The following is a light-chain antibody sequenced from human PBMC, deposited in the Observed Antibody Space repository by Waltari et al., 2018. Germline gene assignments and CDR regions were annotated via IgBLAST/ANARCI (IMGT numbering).Light chain of an antibody. CDR2: TAS. J-gene: IGKJ4*01. CDR3: QPRSSWPGRVT. Sequence: EIVLTQSPATLSLSPGDRATPSCRTSQSMRSYLVWYQQKPGQAPRLLIYTASNRSTAIPASFRGSGSGTDFTLTITSLEPEDLAVDYCQPRSSWPGRVTRGGGSKVEMK. CDR1: QSMRSY. V-gene: IGKV3-11*01.